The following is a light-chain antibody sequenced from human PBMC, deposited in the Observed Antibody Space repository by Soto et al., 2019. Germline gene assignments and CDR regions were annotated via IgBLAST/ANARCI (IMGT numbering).Light chain of an antibody. V-gene: IGKV1-5*03. Sequence: DILLTQSPSTLSSSVGDTAAITCRASQTISSWLAWYQQKPGRAPRLLIYDASSIESGVPSRFSGSGSGTEFTLTISSLQPEDFAVYYCQQYSNCFSLTFGGGTKVDIK. CDR1: QTISSW. CDR2: DAS. CDR3: QQYSNCFSLT. J-gene: IGKJ4*01.